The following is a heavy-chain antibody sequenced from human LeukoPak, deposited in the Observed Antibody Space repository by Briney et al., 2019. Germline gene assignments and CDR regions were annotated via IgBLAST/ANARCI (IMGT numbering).Heavy chain of an antibody. D-gene: IGHD2-2*01. Sequence: GASVKVSCKASGYTFTSYYMHWVRQAPGQGLEWMGIIYPSDGSTTYAQDFQGRVTMTRDTSTSTVYMELSSLRSEDTAVYYCARDYKIPQQYCSITSCYLFDYWGQGILVTVSS. J-gene: IGHJ4*02. V-gene: IGHV1-46*01. CDR2: IYPSDGST. CDR3: ARDYKIPQQYCSITSCYLFDY. CDR1: GYTFTSYY.